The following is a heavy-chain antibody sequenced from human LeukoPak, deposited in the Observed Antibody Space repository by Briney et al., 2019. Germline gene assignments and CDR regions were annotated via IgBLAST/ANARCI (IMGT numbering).Heavy chain of an antibody. Sequence: GGSLRLSCAASGFTFSSYAMSWVRQAPGKGLEWVSAISGSGGSTYYADSVKGRFTISRDNSKNTLYLQMNSLRAEDTAVYYCASPKGRTTVTHYYFDYWGQGTLVTVSS. CDR3: ASPKGRTTVTHYYFDY. CDR2: ISGSGGST. CDR1: GFTFSSYA. D-gene: IGHD4-11*01. J-gene: IGHJ4*02. V-gene: IGHV3-23*01.